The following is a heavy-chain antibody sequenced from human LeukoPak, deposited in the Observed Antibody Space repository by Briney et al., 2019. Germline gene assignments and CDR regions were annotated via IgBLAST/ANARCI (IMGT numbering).Heavy chain of an antibody. Sequence: GASVKVSCKASGYTFTSYYMHWVRHAPGQGLEWMVIINPSGGSTSYAQKFQGRVTMTRDTSTSTVYMELSSLRSEDTAVYYCARIACSGGSCYSDYYYYYGMDVWGQGTTVTVSS. CDR3: ARIACSGGSCYSDYYYYYGMDV. CDR1: GYTFTSYY. J-gene: IGHJ6*02. CDR2: INPSGGST. V-gene: IGHV1-46*01. D-gene: IGHD2-15*01.